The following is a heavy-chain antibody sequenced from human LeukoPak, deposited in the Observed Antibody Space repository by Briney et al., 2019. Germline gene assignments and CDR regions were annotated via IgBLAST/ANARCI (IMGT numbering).Heavy chain of an antibody. D-gene: IGHD3-9*01. CDR3: AKGLHYNILTGFRREYYFDS. CDR2: ISGSGGST. Sequence: GGSPRLSCAASGFTFSSYDMSWVRQAPGKGLEWVLDISGSGGSTYYADSVKGRFTISRDNSKNTLYLQMNSMRAEDTAIYYCAKGLHYNILTGFRREYYFDSWGQGTLVTVSS. J-gene: IGHJ4*02. CDR1: GFTFSSYD. V-gene: IGHV3-23*01.